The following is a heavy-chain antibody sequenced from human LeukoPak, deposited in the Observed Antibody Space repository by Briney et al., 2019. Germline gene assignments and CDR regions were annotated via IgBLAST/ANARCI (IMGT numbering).Heavy chain of an antibody. V-gene: IGHV4-38-2*02. CDR1: GYSISSGFY. CDR2: FYHSGIT. J-gene: IGHJ4*02. D-gene: IGHD4-11*01. Sequence: TSETLSLTCTVSGYSISSGFYWGWIRQHPGRGLEWVGTFYHSGITHYNPSLKSRVTISVDMSKNQFSLKLTSVTVADTAVYYCARGSYSDYVVNYWGQGILVTVSS. CDR3: ARGSYSDYVVNY.